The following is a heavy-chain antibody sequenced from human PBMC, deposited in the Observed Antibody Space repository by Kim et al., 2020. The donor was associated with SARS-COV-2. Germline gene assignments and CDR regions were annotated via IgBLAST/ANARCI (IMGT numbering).Heavy chain of an antibody. CDR1: GESIRTSGYY. Sequence: SETLSLTCNVSGESIRTSGYYWGWIRQPPGKGLEWIGSIYPTGSSYLNPSLKSRAIISVDTSKNQFSLELNSVTAADTAVYYCARPHSGWYFYGYWGQGALVTVSS. V-gene: IGHV4-39*01. CDR2: IYPTGSS. J-gene: IGHJ4*02. D-gene: IGHD6-19*01. CDR3: ARPHSGWYFYGY.